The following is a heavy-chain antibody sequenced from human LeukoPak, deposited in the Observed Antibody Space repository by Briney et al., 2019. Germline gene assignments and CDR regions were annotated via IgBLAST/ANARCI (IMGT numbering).Heavy chain of an antibody. V-gene: IGHV3-11*04. CDR2: ISSSGSTI. Sequence: PGGSLRLSCAASGLTFSDYYMSWIRQAPGKGLEWVSYISSSGSTIYYADSVKGRFTISRDNAKNSLYLQMNSLRAEDTAVYYCASIPLLWFGELFPDYWGQGTLVTVSS. J-gene: IGHJ4*02. CDR3: ASIPLLWFGELFPDY. CDR1: GLTFSDYY. D-gene: IGHD3-10*01.